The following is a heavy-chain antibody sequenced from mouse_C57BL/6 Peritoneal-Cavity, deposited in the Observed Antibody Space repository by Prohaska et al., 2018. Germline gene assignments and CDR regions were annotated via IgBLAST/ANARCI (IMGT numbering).Heavy chain of an antibody. CDR3: ARWIYDGYWDY. CDR2: IDPSDSYT. V-gene: IGHV1-59*01. D-gene: IGHD2-3*01. CDR1: GYTFTSYW. J-gene: IGHJ2*01. Sequence: VQLQQPGPDLVMPGPSVQFSCKSSGYTFTSYWMHWVKQRPGQGLEWIGVIDPSDSYTNYNQKCEGKATLTVDTSSSTAYMQLSSLTSEDSAVYYCARWIYDGYWDYWGQGTTLTVSS.